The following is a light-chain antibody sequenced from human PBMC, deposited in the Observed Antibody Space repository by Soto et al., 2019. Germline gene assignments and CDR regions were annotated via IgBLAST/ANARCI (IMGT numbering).Light chain of an antibody. Sequence: EIVLTQSPATLSLFPGERATLSCRASQSVSSYLAWYQQRPGQAPRLLIYGASSRATGIPDRFSGSGSGTDFTLTISRLEPEDFAIYYCQQRQYWPPITFGQGTRLEIK. J-gene: IGKJ5*01. V-gene: IGKV3-11*01. CDR2: GAS. CDR3: QQRQYWPPIT. CDR1: QSVSSY.